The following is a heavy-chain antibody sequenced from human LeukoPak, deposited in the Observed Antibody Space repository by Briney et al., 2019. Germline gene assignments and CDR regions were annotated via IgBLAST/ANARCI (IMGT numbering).Heavy chain of an antibody. CDR3: ANAVVPAAMIYNYYGMDV. Sequence: PGGSLRLSCAASGFTFSSYAMSWVRQAPGKGLEWVSAISGSGGSSYYADSVKGRFTISRDNSKNTLYLQMNSLRAEDAAVYYCANAVVPAAMIYNYYGMDVWGQGTTVTVSS. CDR1: GFTFSSYA. J-gene: IGHJ6*02. V-gene: IGHV3-23*01. CDR2: ISGSGGSS. D-gene: IGHD2-2*01.